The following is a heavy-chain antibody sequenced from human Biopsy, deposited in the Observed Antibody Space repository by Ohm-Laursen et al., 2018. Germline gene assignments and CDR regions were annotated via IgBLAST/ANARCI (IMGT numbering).Heavy chain of an antibody. V-gene: IGHV4-59*01. Sequence: SETLSLTWTVSGGSISSYYWNWIRQPPGKGLEWIGYIYYSGTTDYSPSLKSRVTISIDKSKNQFFLKLSSVTAEDTAVYYCAREPKTGTAEAWYFDLWGRGSPVTVPS. J-gene: IGHJ2*01. CDR2: IYYSGTT. D-gene: IGHD3-9*01. CDR3: AREPKTGTAEAWYFDL. CDR1: GGSISSYY.